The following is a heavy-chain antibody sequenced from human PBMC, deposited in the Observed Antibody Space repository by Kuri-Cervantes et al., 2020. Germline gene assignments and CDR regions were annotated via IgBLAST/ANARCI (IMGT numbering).Heavy chain of an antibody. J-gene: IGHJ4*02. CDR3: ARVDYYDSSGYYWFGYFDY. CDR1: GGSISSGDYY. V-gene: IGHV4-61*08. D-gene: IGHD3-22*01. CDR2: IYHSGST. Sequence: SETLSLTCTVSGGSISSGDYYWSWIRQPPGKGLEWIGEIYHSGSTNYNPSLKSRVTISVDKSKNQFSLKLSSVTAADTAVYYCARVDYYDSSGYYWFGYFDYWGQGTLVTVSS.